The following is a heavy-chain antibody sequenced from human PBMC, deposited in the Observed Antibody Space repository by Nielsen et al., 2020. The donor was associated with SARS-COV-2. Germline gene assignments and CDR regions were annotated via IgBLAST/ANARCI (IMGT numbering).Heavy chain of an antibody. J-gene: IGHJ4*02. CDR1: GFTFDDYA. Sequence: SLKISCAASGFTFDDYAMHWVRQAPGKGLEWVSGISWNSGSISYADSVKGRFTISRDNAKNSLYLQMNSLRAEDTALYYCAKLPAGGDYPFDYWGQGTLVTVSS. D-gene: IGHD4-17*01. CDR2: ISWNSGSI. CDR3: AKLPAGGDYPFDY. V-gene: IGHV3-9*01.